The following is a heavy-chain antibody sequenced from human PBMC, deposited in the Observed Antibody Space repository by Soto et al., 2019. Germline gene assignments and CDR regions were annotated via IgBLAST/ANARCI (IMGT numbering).Heavy chain of an antibody. V-gene: IGHV3-74*01. CDR1: GFTFSTYW. J-gene: IGHJ5*02. Sequence: EVQLVESGGGLVLPGGSLRLSCAASGFTFSTYWMHWVHQAPGEGLVWVSRINPDGRTTSYADSVKGRFTISRDNAENTLYLQMIRLRTEDTAVYYWARVSTSEYWFHPCGQGTLGTFSS. CDR3: ARVSTSEYWFHP. CDR2: INPDGRTT. D-gene: IGHD4-17*01.